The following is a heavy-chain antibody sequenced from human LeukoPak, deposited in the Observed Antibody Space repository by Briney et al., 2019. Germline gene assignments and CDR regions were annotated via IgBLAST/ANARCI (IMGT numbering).Heavy chain of an antibody. CDR1: GYTLTGYH. Sequence: GASVKVSCKASGYTLTGYHMHWVRQAPGQGLEWMGWINPNSGGTNYAQKFQGRVTMTRDTSISTAYMELSRLRSDDTAVYYCARPYYDFWSGYYLDYWGQGTLVTVSS. CDR3: ARPYYDFWSGYYLDY. D-gene: IGHD3-3*01. CDR2: INPNSGGT. V-gene: IGHV1-2*02. J-gene: IGHJ4*02.